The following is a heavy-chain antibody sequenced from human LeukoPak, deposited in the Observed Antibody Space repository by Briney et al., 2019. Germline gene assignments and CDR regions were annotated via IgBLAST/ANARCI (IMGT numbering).Heavy chain of an antibody. CDR2: IYPGDSDT. V-gene: IGHV5-51*01. CDR3: ARLGAYCGGDCYPGFDY. Sequence: GESLKISCKGSGYSFTSYWIGWVRQMPGKGLEWMGIIYPGDSDTRYSPSFQGQVTISADKSISTAYLQWSSLKASDTAMYYCARLGAYCGGDCYPGFDYWGQGTLVTVSS. D-gene: IGHD2-21*02. J-gene: IGHJ4*02. CDR1: GYSFTSYW.